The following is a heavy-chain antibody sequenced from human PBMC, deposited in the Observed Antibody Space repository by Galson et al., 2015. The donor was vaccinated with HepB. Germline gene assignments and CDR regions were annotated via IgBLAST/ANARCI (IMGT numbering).Heavy chain of an antibody. J-gene: IGHJ2*01. CDR3: ARGLVGAATPHYWYFDR. V-gene: IGHV4-39*01. CDR1: GGSISSDIYF. CDR2: IYYSGST. Sequence: SETLSLTCTVSGGSISSDIYFWGWIRQPPGKGLEWIASIYYSGSTYYNPSLKSRVIISVDTSKNQFSLKLSSVTAADTTVYYCARGLVGAATPHYWYFDRWGRGTLVTVSS. D-gene: IGHD1-26*01.